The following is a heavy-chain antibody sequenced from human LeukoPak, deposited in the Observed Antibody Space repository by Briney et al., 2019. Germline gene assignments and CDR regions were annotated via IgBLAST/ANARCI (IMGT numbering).Heavy chain of an antibody. J-gene: IGHJ5*02. CDR3: ARGGDYYDSSGYNWFDP. Sequence: GASVTVSCKSSGGTFSSYAISWVRQAPGQGLEWMGRIIPIFGTANYAQKFQGRVTITADKSTSTAYMELSSLRSEDTAVYYCARGGDYYDSSGYNWFDPWGQGTLVTVSS. CDR1: GGTFSSYA. V-gene: IGHV1-69*06. D-gene: IGHD3-22*01. CDR2: IIPIFGTA.